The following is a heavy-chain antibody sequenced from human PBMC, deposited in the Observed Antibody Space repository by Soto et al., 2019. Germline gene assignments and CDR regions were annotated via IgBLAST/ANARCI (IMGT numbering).Heavy chain of an antibody. V-gene: IGHV1-3*01. CDR3: ARSPGEPGIAEY. CDR2: INAGNGNT. D-gene: IGHD6-13*01. Sequence: VKVSCKASGYTFTSYAMHWVRQAPGQRLEWMGWINAGNGNTKYSQKFQGRVTITRDTSASTAYMELSSLRSEDTAVYYCARSPGEPGIAEYWGQGTLVTGSS. CDR1: GYTFTSYA. J-gene: IGHJ4*02.